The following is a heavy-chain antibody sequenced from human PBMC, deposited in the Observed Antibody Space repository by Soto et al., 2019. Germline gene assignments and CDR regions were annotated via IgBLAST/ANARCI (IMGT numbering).Heavy chain of an antibody. CDR1: WSSFTNYG. V-gene: IGHV1-18*01. CDR2: TSAYNGNT. Sequence: ASFTASWSSFTNYGISWVRQAPGPGLEWMGWTSAYNGNTNYAQKLQGRVTMTTDTSTSTAYIELRSLRSDDTAVYYCARVQMIVGAITSHYGMGVWEQRTTGTAAS. J-gene: IGHJ6*01. CDR3: ARVQMIVGAITSHYGMGV. D-gene: IGHD3-22*01.